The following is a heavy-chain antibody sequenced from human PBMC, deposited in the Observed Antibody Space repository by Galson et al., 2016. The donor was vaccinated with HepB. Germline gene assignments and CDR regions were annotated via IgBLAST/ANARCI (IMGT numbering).Heavy chain of an antibody. D-gene: IGHD3-16*01. CDR1: GFTFSTYA. CDR2: IGASGGST. V-gene: IGHV3-23*01. Sequence: SLRLSCAASGFTFSTYAMSWVRQAPGKGLEWVSSIGASGGSTYYVDSVKGRFTISRDHSKNTVDLQMNSLRAEGTAVYYCAKGGRSSGDYCYGMDVWGQGTTFTVSS. CDR3: AKGGRSSGDYCYGMDV. J-gene: IGHJ6*02.